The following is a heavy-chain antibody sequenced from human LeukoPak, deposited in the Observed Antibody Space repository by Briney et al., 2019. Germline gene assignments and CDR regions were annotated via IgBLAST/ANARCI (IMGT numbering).Heavy chain of an antibody. V-gene: IGHV3-9*01. D-gene: IGHD4-23*01. Sequence: PGRSLRLSCAASGFTFDDYAMHWVRQAPGKGLEWVSGISWNSGSIGYADSVKGRFTISRDNAKNSLYLQMNSLRAEDTALYYCAKDLVIRWSGHAFDIWGQGTMVTVSS. CDR1: GFTFDDYA. CDR3: AKDLVIRWSGHAFDI. CDR2: ISWNSGSI. J-gene: IGHJ3*02.